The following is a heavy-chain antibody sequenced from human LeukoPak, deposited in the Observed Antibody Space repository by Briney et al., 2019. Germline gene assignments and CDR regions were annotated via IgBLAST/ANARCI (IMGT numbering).Heavy chain of an antibody. CDR3: AKLAAAGTDV. Sequence: PGGSLRLSCSASGFTFCNYAMCWVRQAPGKGLEWLSAISGSGGSTFYADSVKGRFTISRDNSRNTLYLQINSLRADDTAIYYCAKLAAAGTDVWGQGTLVAVSS. CDR2: ISGSGGST. V-gene: IGHV3-23*01. J-gene: IGHJ4*02. D-gene: IGHD6-13*01. CDR1: GFTFCNYA.